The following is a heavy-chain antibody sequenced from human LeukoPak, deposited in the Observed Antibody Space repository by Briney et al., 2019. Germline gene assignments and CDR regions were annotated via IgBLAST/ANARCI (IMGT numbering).Heavy chain of an antibody. V-gene: IGHV4-59*01. CDR1: GGSISYYY. D-gene: IGHD4-17*01. CDR3: AREDPQTTVPEGMDV. Sequence: SETMSLTCTVSGGSISYYYWSWIRQSPGKGLEWIGYIYYSGTTNYNPSLKSRVTISVDTSKNQFSLQLRSVTAADTAVYYCAREDPQTTVPEGMDVWGQGTTVTVSS. CDR2: IYYSGTT. J-gene: IGHJ6*02.